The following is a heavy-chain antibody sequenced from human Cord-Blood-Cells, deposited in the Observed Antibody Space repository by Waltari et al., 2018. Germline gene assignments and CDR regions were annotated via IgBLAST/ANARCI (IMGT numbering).Heavy chain of an antibody. CDR2: IYYSGST. V-gene: IGHV4-39*01. D-gene: IGHD3-10*01. CDR3: ARQLWFGELLFDAFDI. Sequence: QLQLQESGPGLVKPSETLSLTCTVSGCSISSSSYYWGWIRQPPGKGLEWIGSIYYSGSTYYNPSLKSRVTISVDTSKNQFSLKLSSVTAADTAVYYCARQLWFGELLFDAFDIWGQGTMVTVSS. CDR1: GCSISSSSYY. J-gene: IGHJ3*02.